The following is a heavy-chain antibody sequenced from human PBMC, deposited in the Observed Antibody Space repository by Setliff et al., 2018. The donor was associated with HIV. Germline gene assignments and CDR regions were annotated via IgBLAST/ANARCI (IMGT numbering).Heavy chain of an antibody. Sequence: TLSLPCSVSGGSIRSGSYYWSWIRQPAGKGLEWIGHIYSTGGTRYNPSLESRLTILVDTSRNQFSLNLSSVTAADTAVYYCARAAYSGTYVWEPATDLWGRGTLVTVSS. CDR3: ARAAYSGTYVWEPATDL. CDR1: GGSIRSGSYY. V-gene: IGHV4-61*09. CDR2: IYSTGGT. J-gene: IGHJ2*01. D-gene: IGHD1-26*01.